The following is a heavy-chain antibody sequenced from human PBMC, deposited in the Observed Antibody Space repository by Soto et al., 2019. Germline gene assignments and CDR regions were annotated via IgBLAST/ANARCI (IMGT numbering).Heavy chain of an antibody. D-gene: IGHD1-26*01. CDR1: GYSFTSYD. CDR2: MNPNSGNT. Sequence: QVQLVQSGAEVKKPGASVKVXCXAXGYSFTSYDINWVRQATGQGLEWMGWMNPNSGNTAYAQKFQGRVTMTRNTSISTAYMELSSLRSEDTAVYYCAREHSGRYPHWGQGTLVTVSS. V-gene: IGHV1-8*01. CDR3: AREHSGRYPH. J-gene: IGHJ4*02.